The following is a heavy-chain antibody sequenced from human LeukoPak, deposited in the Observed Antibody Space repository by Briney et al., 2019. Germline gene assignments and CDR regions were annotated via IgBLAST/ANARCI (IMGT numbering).Heavy chain of an antibody. V-gene: IGHV3-53*01. CDR2: IYSGGTT. D-gene: IGHD1-1*01. CDR3: ARGGGAGTTKMYFDS. J-gene: IGHJ4*02. CDR1: GFSVSGNY. Sequence: PGGSLRLSCAAPGFSVSGNYMSWVRQAPGRGLEWVSVIYSGGTTYYADSVKGRFTISRDNSKNTLYLQMNSLRVEDTAVYYCARGGGAGTTKMYFDSWGQGTLVTVSP.